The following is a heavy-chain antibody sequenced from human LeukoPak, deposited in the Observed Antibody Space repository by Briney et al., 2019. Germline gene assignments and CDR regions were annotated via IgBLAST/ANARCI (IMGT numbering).Heavy chain of an antibody. Sequence: SVKLSCTCSGSTFTCYAFSWVRQAHGQGLEWMGGIIPIFGTANYAQEFQGRVTITADKSTSTAYMELSSLRSEDTAEYYCAKVREKGSGSFISWGQGTLVTVSS. V-gene: IGHV1-69*06. CDR1: GSTFTCYA. D-gene: IGHD3-10*01. CDR2: IIPIFGTA. J-gene: IGHJ4*02. CDR3: AKVREKGSGSFIS.